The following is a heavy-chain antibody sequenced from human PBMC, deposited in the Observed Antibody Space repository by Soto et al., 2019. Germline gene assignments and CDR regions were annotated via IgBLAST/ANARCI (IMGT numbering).Heavy chain of an antibody. D-gene: IGHD5-12*01. CDR1: GFTFSNAW. CDR3: TTDPEYSGYVGLVDY. J-gene: IGHJ4*02. CDR2: IKSKTDGGTT. V-gene: IGHV3-15*01. Sequence: GGSLRLSCAASGFTFSNAWMSWVRQAPGKGLEWVGRIKSKTDGGTTDYAAPVKGRFTISRDDSKNTLYLQMNSLKTEDTAVYYCTTDPEYSGYVGLVDYWGQGTLVTVSS.